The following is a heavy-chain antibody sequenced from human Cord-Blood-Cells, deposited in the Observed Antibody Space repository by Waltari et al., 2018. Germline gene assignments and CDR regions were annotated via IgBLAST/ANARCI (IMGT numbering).Heavy chain of an antibody. CDR3: ATPDSIAAIFDY. V-gene: IGHV1-24*01. CDR1: GYTLTELS. Sequence: QVQLVQSGAEVKKPGASVKVSCKVSGYTLTELSMHWVRQAPGKGLEWMEDVDPEDGETSYAQKCQGSVTRTKDTSTDTAYMELSSLRSEDTAVYYCATPDSIAAIFDYWGQGTLVTVSS. CDR2: VDPEDGET. J-gene: IGHJ4*02. D-gene: IGHD6-13*01.